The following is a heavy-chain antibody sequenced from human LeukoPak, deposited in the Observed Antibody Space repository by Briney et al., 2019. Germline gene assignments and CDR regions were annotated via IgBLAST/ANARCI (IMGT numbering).Heavy chain of an antibody. CDR3: ATMARGYQFDN. D-gene: IGHD3-10*01. CDR2: INSEGSDT. J-gene: IGHJ4*02. CDR1: GAPFSHYW. V-gene: IGHV3-74*01. Sequence: TGGSLRLSCAASGAPFSHYWMHWVRQGPGKGLVWVSRINSEGSDTTYADSVKGRFTISRDNVWNTLYLQMNSLRAEDKAVYYCATMARGYQFDNWGQGTQVTVSS.